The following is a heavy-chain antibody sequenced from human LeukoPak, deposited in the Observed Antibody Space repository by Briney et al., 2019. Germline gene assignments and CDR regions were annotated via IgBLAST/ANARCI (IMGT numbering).Heavy chain of an antibody. CDR2: INHSGST. Sequence: SETLSLTCTVSGASLSGYYWSWIRQPPGKGLEWIGEINHSGSTNYNPSLKSRVTISVDTSKNQFSLKLSSVTAADTAVYYCARGGWFGNYYYYYGMDVWGQGTTVTVSS. CDR3: ARGGWFGNYYYYYGMDV. CDR1: GASLSGYY. V-gene: IGHV4-34*01. J-gene: IGHJ6*02. D-gene: IGHD3-10*01.